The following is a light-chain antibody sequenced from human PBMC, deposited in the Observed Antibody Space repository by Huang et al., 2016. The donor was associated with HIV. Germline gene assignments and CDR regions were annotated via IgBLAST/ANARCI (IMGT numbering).Light chain of an antibody. CDR1: QRVNNY. CDR3: QQRSDWLT. J-gene: IGKJ4*01. CDR2: DAS. Sequence: EIVLTQSPATLSLSPGETATLSCRASQRVNNYLAWYQQKPGQPPPLLIYDASTRATGIPARFSGGGSGTDFTLTISSLEPEDFAVYYCQQRSDWLTFGGGTKVEIK. V-gene: IGKV3-11*01.